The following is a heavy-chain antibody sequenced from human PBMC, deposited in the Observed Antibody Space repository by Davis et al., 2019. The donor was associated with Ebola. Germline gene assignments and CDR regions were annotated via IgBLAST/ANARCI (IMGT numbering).Heavy chain of an antibody. Sequence: SLNTSCAFSGFIAGSMYMNSVRHAPGKGLEWVSVIHSVGSTYYSDSVKGRFTISRDSSKNTVHLQMDSLRVEDTALYYCAGDDGDSVEDGWFDPWGQGTLVTVSS. V-gene: IGHV3-66*02. CDR3: AGDDGDSVEDGWFDP. CDR1: GFIAGSMY. CDR2: IHSVGST. D-gene: IGHD4-17*01. J-gene: IGHJ5*02.